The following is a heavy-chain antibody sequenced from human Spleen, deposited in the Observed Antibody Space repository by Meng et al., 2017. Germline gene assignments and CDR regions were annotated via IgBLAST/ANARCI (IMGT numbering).Heavy chain of an antibody. D-gene: IGHD3-10*01. J-gene: IGHJ5*02. CDR3: ARAHSLLWFGELLPYNWFDP. CDR1: GGSFSDYY. CDR2: IKHSGST. V-gene: IGHV4-34*01. Sequence: QVRVKAWGDGLLMPSETFALNCVVSGGSFSDYYWGWIRQTPGKGLEWIGEIKHSGSTNYNQSLKSRVTISVDTSKNQFSLKLSSVTAADTAVYYCARAHSLLWFGELLPYNWFDPWGQGTLVTVSS.